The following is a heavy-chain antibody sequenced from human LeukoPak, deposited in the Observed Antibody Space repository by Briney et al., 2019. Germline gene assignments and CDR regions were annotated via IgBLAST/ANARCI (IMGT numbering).Heavy chain of an antibody. CDR1: GLIFSTYT. CDR3: ARTSRRGGFDY. J-gene: IGHJ4*02. Sequence: RGSLRLSCEASGLIFSTYTMNWVRQTPGEGLEWLSKISGSSNSIDYVDSVRGRFTISRGDNSLFLQMNSLRAEGTGVYYCARTSRRGGFDYWGQGTLVTVSS. V-gene: IGHV3-48*04. CDR2: ISGSSNSI. D-gene: IGHD1-1*01.